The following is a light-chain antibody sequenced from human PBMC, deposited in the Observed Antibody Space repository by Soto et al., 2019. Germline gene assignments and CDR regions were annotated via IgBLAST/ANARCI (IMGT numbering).Light chain of an antibody. CDR3: QQRSIWHLP. CDR1: QNVDNY. J-gene: IGKJ4*01. CDR2: DAS. Sequence: EIVLTQSPATLCLSPGEIATLSCRASQNVDNYLAWYRHQPGQAPRLLIYDASIRATCIPARFSGSGSGTDFTLTISSLEPEDSAVYYFQQRSIWHLPFGGGPKVEI. V-gene: IGKV3-11*01.